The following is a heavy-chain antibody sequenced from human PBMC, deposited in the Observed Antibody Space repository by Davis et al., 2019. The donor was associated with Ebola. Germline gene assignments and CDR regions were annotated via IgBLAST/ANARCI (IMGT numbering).Heavy chain of an antibody. J-gene: IGHJ5*02. V-gene: IGHV4-34*01. Sequence: MPSETLSLTCAVHGGSFSGYYWSWIRQPPGKGLEWIGEMDHSGNTNYNPSLKSRVTISIDTSKKQISLNLTSVTAADTAVYYCARGHTITAVSNWFDPWGQGTLVTVSS. CDR3: ARGHTITAVSNWFDP. CDR2: MDHSGNT. D-gene: IGHD6-6*01. CDR1: GGSFSGYY.